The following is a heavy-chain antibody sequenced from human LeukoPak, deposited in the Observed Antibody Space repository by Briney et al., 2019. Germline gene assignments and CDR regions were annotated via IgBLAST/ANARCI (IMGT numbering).Heavy chain of an antibody. Sequence: GRSLRLSCAASGFTFDDYAMHWVRQAPGEGLEWVSGISWNSGSIGYADSVKGRFTISRDNTKNSLYLQMNSLRAEDTALYYCAKDRSSGWFDAFDIWGQGTMVTVSS. CDR3: AKDRSSGWFDAFDI. J-gene: IGHJ3*02. V-gene: IGHV3-9*01. CDR1: GFTFDDYA. CDR2: ISWNSGSI. D-gene: IGHD6-19*01.